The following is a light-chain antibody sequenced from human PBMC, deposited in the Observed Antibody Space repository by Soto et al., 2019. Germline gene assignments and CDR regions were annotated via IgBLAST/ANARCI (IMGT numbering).Light chain of an antibody. CDR2: STN. CDR3: MLYMGGGLVV. CDR1: SGSVSTTYH. Sequence: QPVVTQEPSFSVSPGGTVTLTCGLTSGSVSTTYHPSWYQQTPGQAPRTLIYSTNIRSSGVPDRFSGSILGNKAALTITGAQADDESDYHCMLYMGGGLVVFGGGTKLTVL. J-gene: IGLJ2*01. V-gene: IGLV8-61*01.